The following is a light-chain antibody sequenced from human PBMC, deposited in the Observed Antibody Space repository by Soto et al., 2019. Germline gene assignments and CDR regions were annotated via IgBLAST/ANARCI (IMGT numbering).Light chain of an antibody. CDR2: KAS. V-gene: IGKV1-5*03. CDR1: QTISSW. CDR3: QHYNSYSEA. J-gene: IGKJ1*01. Sequence: DIQMAQSPSTLAGSVGYRVGITCGASQTISSWLAWYQQKPGKAPKLLIYKASTLKSGVPSRFSGSGSGTEFTLTISSLQPDDFATYYCQHYNSYSEAFGQGTKVDIK.